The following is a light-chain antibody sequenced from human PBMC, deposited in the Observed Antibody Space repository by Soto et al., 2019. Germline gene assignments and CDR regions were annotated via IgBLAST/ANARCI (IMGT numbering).Light chain of an antibody. CDR1: QSVSSSY. J-gene: IGKJ2*01. Sequence: EIVLTQSPGTLSLSPGERATLSCRASQSVSSSYLAWYQQKPGQAPRLLIYGASSMATGIPDRFRGRGSGTDFTLTISRLEPEDFAVYYCQQYGSSPMYTFGQGTRLEIK. CDR3: QQYGSSPMYT. V-gene: IGKV3-20*01. CDR2: GAS.